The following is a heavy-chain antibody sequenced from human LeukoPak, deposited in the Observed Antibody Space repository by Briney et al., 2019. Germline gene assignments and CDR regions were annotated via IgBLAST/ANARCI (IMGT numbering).Heavy chain of an antibody. Sequence: ASVKVSCKASGYTFTGYYMHWVRQAPGQGLEWMGWISPNSGGTNYAQKFQGRVTMTRDTSISTAYMELSRLRSDDTAVYYCANVYCSGGSCYPRFDYWGQGTLVTVSS. CDR1: GYTFTGYY. J-gene: IGHJ4*02. D-gene: IGHD2-15*01. V-gene: IGHV1-2*02. CDR2: ISPNSGGT. CDR3: ANVYCSGGSCYPRFDY.